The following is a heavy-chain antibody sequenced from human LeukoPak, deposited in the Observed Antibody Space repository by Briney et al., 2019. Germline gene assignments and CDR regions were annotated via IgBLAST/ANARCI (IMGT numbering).Heavy chain of an antibody. CDR1: GYSFLSHW. J-gene: IGHJ4*02. CDR2: IYPGDSDT. V-gene: IGHV5-51*01. CDR3: ARHASPYSSNYYFDY. D-gene: IGHD6-13*01. Sequence: GESLKISCKGSGYSFLSHWIGWVRRMPGKGLERMGIIYPGDSDTRYNPSFQGQVTISADKSISTAYLQWSSLKASDTAMYYCARHASPYSSNYYFDYWGQGALVTVSS.